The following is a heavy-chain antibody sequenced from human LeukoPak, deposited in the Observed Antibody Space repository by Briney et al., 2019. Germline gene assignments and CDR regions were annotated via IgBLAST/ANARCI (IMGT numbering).Heavy chain of an antibody. CDR3: AKYYGDYYYYYYMDV. J-gene: IGHJ6*03. Sequence: PGGSLRLSCAASGFTFSSYAMSWVRQAPGKGLEWVSATSGSGGSTYYADSVKGRFTISRDNSKNTLYLQMNSVRAGDTAVYYCAKYYGDYYYYYYMDVWGKGTTVTVSS. V-gene: IGHV3-23*01. CDR2: TSGSGGST. CDR1: GFTFSSYA. D-gene: IGHD4-17*01.